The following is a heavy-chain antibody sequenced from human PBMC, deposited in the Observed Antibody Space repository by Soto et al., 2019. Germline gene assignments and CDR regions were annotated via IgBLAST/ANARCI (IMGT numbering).Heavy chain of an antibody. V-gene: IGHV1-2*02. D-gene: IGHD3-10*01. CDR1: GYTFTGCY. Sequence: ASVKVYCKASGYTFTGCYIPWVRQAPGQGLECMGCINPNSGGTNYAQKFQGRVTMTRDTSISTAYMELSRVRSDDTAEYYCARERGYYGSVSYSTPRRYGMNVWGQSTTVTDSS. CDR3: ARERGYYGSVSYSTPRRYGMNV. CDR2: INPNSGGT. J-gene: IGHJ6*02.